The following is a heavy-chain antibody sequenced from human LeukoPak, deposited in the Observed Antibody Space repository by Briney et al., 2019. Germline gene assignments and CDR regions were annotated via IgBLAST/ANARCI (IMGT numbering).Heavy chain of an antibody. J-gene: IGHJ5*02. V-gene: IGHV4-59*08. CDR2: ISYSGGT. CDR3: ARRVIMSATGVPDTWLDP. CDR1: GFSLSISG. D-gene: IGHD2-8*02. Sequence: KTGGSLRLSCEASGFSLSISGMNWIRQPPGKGLEWVGHISYSGGTKYNPSLQSRVTISIDTSKNQFSLNLSSVTAADTAVYYCARRVIMSATGVPDTWLDPWGQGILVTVSS.